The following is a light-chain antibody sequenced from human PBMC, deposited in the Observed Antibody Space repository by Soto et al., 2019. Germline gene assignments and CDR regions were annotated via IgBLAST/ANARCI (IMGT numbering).Light chain of an antibody. CDR2: DAS. V-gene: IGKV3-11*01. CDR1: QSVNSY. J-gene: IGKJ4*01. CDR3: QHRSNWPLT. Sequence: EIVLTQSPATLSLSPGERATLSCRASQSVNSYLAWYQQKPGQAPRLLLYDASNRATGIPARFTGSGSGTDFTLTISSLDPEDFAVYYCQHRSNWPLTFGGGTKVEIK.